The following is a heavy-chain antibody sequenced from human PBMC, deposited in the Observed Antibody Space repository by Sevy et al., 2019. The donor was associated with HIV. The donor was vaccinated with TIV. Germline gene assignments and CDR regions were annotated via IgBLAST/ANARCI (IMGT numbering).Heavy chain of an antibody. CDR2: IKPDGSGK. CDR3: AGDTNYFYVDV. V-gene: IGHV3-7*01. CDR1: GFSFSNYW. Sequence: GGSLRLSCVVSGFSFSNYWMTWVCQAPGKGLGRVANIKPDGSGKSYVDPVKSRFTISRDNANNSLSLQMNSLGAEDTAVYYCAGDTNYFYVDVWGKGTTVTVSS. D-gene: IGHD1-1*01. J-gene: IGHJ6*03.